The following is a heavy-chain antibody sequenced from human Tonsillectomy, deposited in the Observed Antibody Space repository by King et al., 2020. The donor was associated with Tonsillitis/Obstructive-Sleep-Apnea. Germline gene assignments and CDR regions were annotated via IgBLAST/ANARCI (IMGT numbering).Heavy chain of an antibody. Sequence: HVQLVESGGGVVQPGRSLRLSCAASGFTFSSYGMHWVRQAPGKGLEWVALISYDGGNKYYADSVKGRFTISRDNSKNTLYVQMNSLRAEDTAVYYCAKEVQLWLSGMDVWGQGTTVTVSS. CDR3: AKEVQLWLSGMDV. CDR1: GFTFSSYG. CDR2: ISYDGGNK. J-gene: IGHJ6*02. D-gene: IGHD5-18*01. V-gene: IGHV3-30*18.